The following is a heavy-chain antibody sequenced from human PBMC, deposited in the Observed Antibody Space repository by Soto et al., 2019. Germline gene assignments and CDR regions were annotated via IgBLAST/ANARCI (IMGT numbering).Heavy chain of an antibody. J-gene: IGHJ4*02. Sequence: EVQLVESGGGLVQPGGSVRLSCAASGFTFSTYSMNWVRQAPGKGLEWVSFISSSGGTIYYADSVKGRFTISRDNAKNSMYLHMNSLSDADTAVYYCARLSVRYCSGGSCSQLDYWGQGTLVTVSS. CDR2: ISSSGGTI. V-gene: IGHV3-48*02. CDR3: ARLSVRYCSGGSCSQLDY. CDR1: GFTFSTYS. D-gene: IGHD2-15*01.